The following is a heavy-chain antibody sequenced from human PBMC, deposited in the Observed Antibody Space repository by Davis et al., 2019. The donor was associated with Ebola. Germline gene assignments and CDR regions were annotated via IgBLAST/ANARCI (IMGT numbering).Heavy chain of an antibody. J-gene: IGHJ5*01. CDR1: GFTFNNHA. D-gene: IGHD2-21*01. CDR2: ISASGHGP. V-gene: IGHV3-23*01. Sequence: PGGSLRLSCVDSGFTFNNHAMSWVRQAPGKGLEWVSVISASGHGPYYADSVKGRLTTARDNAKNTLYLQMNSLRADDTATYFCARASMGGALGWFDSWGRGSLVTVSS. CDR3: ARASMGGALGWFDS.